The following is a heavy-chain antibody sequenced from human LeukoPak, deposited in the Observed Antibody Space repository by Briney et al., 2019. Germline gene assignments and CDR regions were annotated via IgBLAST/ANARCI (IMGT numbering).Heavy chain of an antibody. J-gene: IGHJ3*02. Sequence: ASVKVSCKASGYTFTGYYMHWVRQAPGQGLEWMGWISAYNGNTNYAQKLQGRVTMTTDTSTSTAYMELRSLRSDDTAVYYCARDDGGSHAGSAFDIWGQGTMVTVSS. CDR1: GYTFTGYY. D-gene: IGHD1-26*01. CDR2: ISAYNGNT. V-gene: IGHV1-18*04. CDR3: ARDDGGSHAGSAFDI.